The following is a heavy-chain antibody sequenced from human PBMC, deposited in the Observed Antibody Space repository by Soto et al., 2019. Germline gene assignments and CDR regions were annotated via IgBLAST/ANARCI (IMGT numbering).Heavy chain of an antibody. V-gene: IGHV3-7*01. CDR1: GFTFSNFW. CDR3: ARAWAAARPGY. CDR2: IKQDGSEK. Sequence: EVQLVESGGGLVQPGRSLRLSCAASGFTFSNFWMSWVRQAPWKGLEWVATIKQDGSEKYYVDSVKGRFTISRDNAKNSRCRQMTSLSAEDTAAYYCARAWAAARPGYWGQGTLVTVSS. J-gene: IGHJ4*02. D-gene: IGHD6-6*01.